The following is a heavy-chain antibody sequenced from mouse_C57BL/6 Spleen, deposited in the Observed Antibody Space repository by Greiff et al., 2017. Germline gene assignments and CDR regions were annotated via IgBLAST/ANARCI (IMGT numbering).Heavy chain of an antibody. CDR1: GYTFTDYE. J-gene: IGHJ2*01. Sequence: VQLQQSGAELVRPGASVTLSCKASGYTFTDYEMHWVKQTPVHGLEWIGAIDPETGGTAYNQKFKGKAILTADKSSSTAYMELRSLTSEYSAVYYCTSSYGNAGYWGQGTTLTVSS. CDR2: IDPETGGT. CDR3: TSSYGNAGY. D-gene: IGHD2-1*01. V-gene: IGHV1-15*01.